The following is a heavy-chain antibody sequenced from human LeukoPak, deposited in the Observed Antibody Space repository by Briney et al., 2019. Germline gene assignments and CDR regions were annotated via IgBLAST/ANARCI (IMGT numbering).Heavy chain of an antibody. J-gene: IGHJ4*02. Sequence: GGSLRLSCAASGFTFSSYAMSWVRQAPGKGLEWVSAISGSGGSTYYADSVKGRFTISRDNSKNTLYLQMNSLRAEDTALYYCAKDSRRGSSWYDYWGQGTLVTVSS. V-gene: IGHV3-23*01. CDR3: AKDSRRGSSWYDY. CDR1: GFTFSSYA. CDR2: ISGSGGST. D-gene: IGHD6-13*01.